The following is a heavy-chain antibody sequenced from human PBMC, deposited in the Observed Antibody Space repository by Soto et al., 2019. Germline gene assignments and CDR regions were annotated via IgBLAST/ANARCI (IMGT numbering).Heavy chain of an antibody. J-gene: IGHJ4*02. Sequence: GGSLRLSCAASGFTFSSYSMNWVRQAPGKGLEWVSYISSSSSTIYYADSVKGRFTISRDNTKNSLYLQMNSLRDEDTAVYYCARDERKYQLLFPLDYWGQGTLVTVSS. CDR1: GFTFSSYS. V-gene: IGHV3-48*02. CDR2: ISSSSSTI. CDR3: ARDERKYQLLFPLDY. D-gene: IGHD2-2*01.